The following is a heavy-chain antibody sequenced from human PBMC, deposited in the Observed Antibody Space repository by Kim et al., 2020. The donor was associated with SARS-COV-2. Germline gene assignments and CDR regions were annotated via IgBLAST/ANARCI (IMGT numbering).Heavy chain of an antibody. D-gene: IGHD5-12*01. CDR3: ARGHVAD. J-gene: IGHJ4*02. Sequence: GGSLRLSCAASGFDFNSHDMNWFRQAPEKGLEWISYIAPRGATFYADSVKGRFTISRDTSKNTVSLQMNNLRAEDTAIYFCARGHVADWGQRTLVTVSS. CDR1: GFDFNSHD. CDR2: IAPRGAT. V-gene: IGHV3-23*01.